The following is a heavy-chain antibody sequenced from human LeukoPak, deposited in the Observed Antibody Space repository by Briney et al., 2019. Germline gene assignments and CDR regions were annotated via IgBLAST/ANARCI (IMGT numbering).Heavy chain of an antibody. D-gene: IGHD2-2*01. V-gene: IGHV3-30-3*02. CDR3: AKSEYQLLIPQLSLGFDY. Sequence: GGSLRLSCAASGFTFRNYAMHWVRQAPGKGLEWVAVISYDGSNKYYADSVKGQFTISRDDSKNTLYLQMNSLRAEDTAVYYCAKSEYQLLIPQLSLGFDYWGQGTLVTVSS. CDR2: ISYDGSNK. J-gene: IGHJ4*02. CDR1: GFTFRNYA.